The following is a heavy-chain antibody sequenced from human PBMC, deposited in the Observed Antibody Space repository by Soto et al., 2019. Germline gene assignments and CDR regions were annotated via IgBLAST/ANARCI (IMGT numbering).Heavy chain of an antibody. CDR1: GFSLSTGGVG. CDR2: VYWNTEK. D-gene: IGHD2-2*01. V-gene: IGHV2-5*01. CDR3: AHRSVHYGMDV. J-gene: IGHJ6*02. Sequence: QITLKESGPTLVKPTQTLALTCTFSGFSLSTGGVGVGWFRQPPGKALEWLADVYWNTEKNYSPSLPGRLTITRDTSTNQVVLTMTDMDPVDTATYYCAHRSVHYGMDVWGQGTTVTVSS.